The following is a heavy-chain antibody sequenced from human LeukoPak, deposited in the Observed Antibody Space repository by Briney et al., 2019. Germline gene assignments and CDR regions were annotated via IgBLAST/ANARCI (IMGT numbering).Heavy chain of an antibody. CDR1: DASISGHY. Sequence: SETLSLTCTVSDASISGHYLTWIRQPPGKGLEWIGYISYIGSTNYNPSLKSRVTISVDTSKNQFSLKLSSVTAADTAVYYCVRDQISMNAFDMWGQGTMVTVSS. CDR3: VRDQISMNAFDM. J-gene: IGHJ3*02. CDR2: ISYIGST. V-gene: IGHV4-59*11. D-gene: IGHD2-8*01.